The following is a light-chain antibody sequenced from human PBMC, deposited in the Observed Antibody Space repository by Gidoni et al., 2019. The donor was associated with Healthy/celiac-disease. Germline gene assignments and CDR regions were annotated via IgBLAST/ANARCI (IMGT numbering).Light chain of an antibody. CDR3: QQRSNWSWT. Sequence: IGLTQSPATLSLSPGERATLSCRASQSVSSCLAWYQQKPGQAPRLLIYDASNRATGIPARFSGSGSGTDFTLTISSLEPEDFAVYYCQQRSNWSWTFGGXTKVEIK. CDR1: QSVSSC. V-gene: IGKV3-11*01. CDR2: DAS. J-gene: IGKJ1*01.